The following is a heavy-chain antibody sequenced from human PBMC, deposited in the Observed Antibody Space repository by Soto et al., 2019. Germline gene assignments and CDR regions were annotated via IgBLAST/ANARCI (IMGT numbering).Heavy chain of an antibody. Sequence: SETVSLTCAVSGDSISNGYYWAWIRQPPGKGLEWIGSIYHSGTTYYNPSLKSRVTISVDTSKNRFSLNLSSVTAADSAVYYCAREGFGAAADYSGPGPHVTVSS. CDR2: IYHSGTT. V-gene: IGHV4-38-2*02. J-gene: IGHJ4*02. CDR1: GDSISNGYY. CDR3: AREGFGAAADY. D-gene: IGHD3-10*01.